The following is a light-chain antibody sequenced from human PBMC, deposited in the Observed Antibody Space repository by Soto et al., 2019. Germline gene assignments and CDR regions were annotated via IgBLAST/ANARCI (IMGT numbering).Light chain of an antibody. J-gene: IGLJ2*01. CDR1: SSDVGGYNY. CDR3: SSYGGRNNLL. CDR2: EVS. V-gene: IGLV2-8*01. Sequence: QSALTQPPSASGSPGQSVTISCTGTSSDVGGYNYVSWYQQHPGKAPKVMIYEVSKRPSGVPDRFSGFKSGNTASLTVSGLQAEDEADYYCSSYGGRNNLLFGGGTK.